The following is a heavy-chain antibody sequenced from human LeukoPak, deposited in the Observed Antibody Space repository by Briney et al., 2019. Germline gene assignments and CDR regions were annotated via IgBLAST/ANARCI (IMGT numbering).Heavy chain of an antibody. D-gene: IGHD4-11*01. CDR1: GGSISSSSYY. V-gene: IGHV4-39*01. CDR2: IYYSGST. CDR3: ARRGTVTTERFDY. Sequence: SETLSLTCTVSGGSISSSSYYWVWLRQPPGKGLEWIGSIYYSGSTYYNPSLKSRVTISVDTSKNQFSLKLSSVTAADTAVYYCARRGTVTTERFDYWGQGTLVTVSS. J-gene: IGHJ4*02.